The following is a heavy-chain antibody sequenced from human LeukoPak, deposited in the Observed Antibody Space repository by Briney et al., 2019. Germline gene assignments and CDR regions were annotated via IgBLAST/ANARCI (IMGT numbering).Heavy chain of an antibody. CDR1: GFTFSSYA. J-gene: IGHJ4*02. Sequence: GGSLRLSCAASGFTFSSYAMHWVRQAPGKGLEWVAVISYDGSNKYYADSVKGRFTISRDNSKNTLYLQMNSLRAEDTAVYYCASGRQLGYWGQGTLVTVSS. CDR2: ISYDGSNK. CDR3: ASGRQLGY. V-gene: IGHV3-30-3*01. D-gene: IGHD6-13*01.